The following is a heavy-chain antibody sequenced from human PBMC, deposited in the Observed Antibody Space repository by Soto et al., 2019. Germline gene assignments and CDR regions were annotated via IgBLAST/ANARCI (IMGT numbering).Heavy chain of an antibody. Sequence: QVQLQESGPGLVKPSQTLSLTCTVSGGSISRGDYYWSWIRQPPGKGLEWIGYIYYSGSTYYNPSLKSRVTISVDTCKNQFSLKLSSVTAADTAVYYRARSNMSTTVSDYWGQGTLVTVSS. CDR1: GGSISRGDYY. V-gene: IGHV4-30-4*01. J-gene: IGHJ4*02. D-gene: IGHD4-4*01. CDR3: ARSNMSTTVSDY. CDR2: IYYSGST.